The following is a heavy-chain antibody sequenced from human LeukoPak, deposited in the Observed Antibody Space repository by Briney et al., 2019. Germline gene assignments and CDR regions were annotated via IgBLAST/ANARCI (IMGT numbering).Heavy chain of an antibody. CDR2: INHSGST. Sequence: SETLSLNCAVYGGSFSGYYWSWIRQPPGKGLEWIGEINHSGSTNYNPSLKSRVTISVDTSKNQFSLKLSSVTAADTAVYYCARGGYFDYWGQGTLVTVSS. V-gene: IGHV4-34*01. J-gene: IGHJ4*02. CDR3: ARGGYFDY. CDR1: GGSFSGYY.